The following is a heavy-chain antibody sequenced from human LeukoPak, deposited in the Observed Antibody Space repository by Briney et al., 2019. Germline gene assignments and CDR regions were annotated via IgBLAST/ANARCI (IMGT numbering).Heavy chain of an antibody. Sequence: PSETLSLTCTVSGGSISSSSYYWGWIRQPPGKGLGWIGSIYYSGSTYFNPSLRSRLTISVDTSKNQFSLRLNSVTAADTAVYHCARHDYGDYEANWFDPWGQGSLVTVSS. V-gene: IGHV4-39*01. CDR1: GGSISSSSYY. J-gene: IGHJ5*02. D-gene: IGHD4-17*01. CDR3: ARHDYGDYEANWFDP. CDR2: IYYSGST.